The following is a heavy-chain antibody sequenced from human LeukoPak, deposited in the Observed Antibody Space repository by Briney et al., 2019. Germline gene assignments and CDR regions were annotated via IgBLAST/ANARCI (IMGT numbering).Heavy chain of an antibody. CDR1: GGSISSSSYY. CDR2: IYYSGST. CDR3: ARSYCNSTSCYAVGAFDF. V-gene: IGHV4-39*01. J-gene: IGHJ3*01. D-gene: IGHD2-2*01. Sequence: SETLSLTCTVSGGSISSSSYYWGWIRQPPGKGLEWIGSIYYSGSTYYNPSLKSRVTISVDTSKNQFSLKLSSVTAADTAVYYCARSYCNSTSCYAVGAFDFWGQGTMVTVS.